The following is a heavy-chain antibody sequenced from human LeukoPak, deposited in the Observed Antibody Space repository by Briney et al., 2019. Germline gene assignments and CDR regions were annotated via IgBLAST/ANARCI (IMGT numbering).Heavy chain of an antibody. CDR3: ASGDLGYCSSGNCHLPDY. Sequence: PSETLSLTCSVSGGSITNSGYYWGWLRQPPGKGLEWIGNIYYSGSTYYTPSLKSRVTISVDTSKSQFSLRLSSVTAADTAVYYCASGDLGYCSSGNCHLPDYWGQGTLITVSS. J-gene: IGHJ4*02. CDR1: GGSITNSGYY. D-gene: IGHD2-15*01. V-gene: IGHV4-39*01. CDR2: IYYSGST.